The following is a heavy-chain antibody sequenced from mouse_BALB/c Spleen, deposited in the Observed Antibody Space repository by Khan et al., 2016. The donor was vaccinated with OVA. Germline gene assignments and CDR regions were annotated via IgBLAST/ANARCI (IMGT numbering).Heavy chain of an antibody. D-gene: IGHD4-1*01. CDR1: GFSFSSYS. CDR3: ASHLTGSFAY. V-gene: IGHV5-6*01. CDR2: ISSGGDYT. Sequence: VKLVESGGDLVRPGGSLKLSCAASGFSFSSYSMSWVRQTPDKRLEWVATISSGGDYTYYPDSVKGRFTISRDNAKNTLYLHMSSLKSEDTAIYYCASHLTGSFAYWGQGTLVTVSA. J-gene: IGHJ3*01.